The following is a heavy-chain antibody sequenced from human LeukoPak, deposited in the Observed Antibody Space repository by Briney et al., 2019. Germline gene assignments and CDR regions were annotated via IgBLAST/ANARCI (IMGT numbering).Heavy chain of an antibody. J-gene: IGHJ5*02. CDR3: ARGFCSGGSCSRIVDP. CDR1: GFTFTTYS. CDR2: ISSGSTTI. D-gene: IGHD2-15*01. Sequence: PGGSLRLSCAASGFTFTTYSMNWVRQAPGEGLEWVSYISSGSTTIYYADSVRGRFTISRDNAKNSLYLQMNSLRDEDTAVYYCARGFCSGGSCSRIVDPWGRGTLVTVSS. V-gene: IGHV3-48*02.